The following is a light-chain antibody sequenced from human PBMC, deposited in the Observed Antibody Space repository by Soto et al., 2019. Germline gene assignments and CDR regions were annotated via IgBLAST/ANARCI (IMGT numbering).Light chain of an antibody. Sequence: DILMTQSPASLAVSVGERDTINCKSSQSVLYSSNNKNYLAWYQQKPGQPPKLLIYWASTRESGVPDRFSGSGSGTDFTLTISSLHAEDVAVYYCQQYYSTPRTFGQGTKVDIK. CDR1: QSVLYSSNNKNY. CDR3: QQYYSTPRT. V-gene: IGKV4-1*01. J-gene: IGKJ1*01. CDR2: WAS.